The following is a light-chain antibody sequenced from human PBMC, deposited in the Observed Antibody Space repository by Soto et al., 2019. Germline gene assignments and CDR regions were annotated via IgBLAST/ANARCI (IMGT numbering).Light chain of an antibody. CDR2: TVS. J-gene: IGLJ2*01. V-gene: IGLV2-14*03. Sequence: QSALTQPASVSGSPGQSITISCTGTSSDVGGYNFVSWYQHHPGKAHKLMMYTVSNRPSGVSNRFSCSKSANTASLTISGLQAEDEADYYCSSYTSSTTLVFGGGTKLTVL. CDR3: SSYTSSTTLV. CDR1: SSDVGGYNF.